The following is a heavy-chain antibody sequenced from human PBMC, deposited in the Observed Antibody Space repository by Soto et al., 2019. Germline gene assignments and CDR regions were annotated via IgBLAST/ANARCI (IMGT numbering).Heavy chain of an antibody. V-gene: IGHV4-4*07. CDR2: IYTSGST. CDR3: ARGIPGIAVAGHNWFEP. J-gene: IGHJ5*02. Sequence: SETLSLTCTVSGGSISSYYWSWIRQPAGKGLEWIGRIYTSGSTNYNPSLKSRVTMSVDTSKNQFSLKLSSVTAADTAVYYCARGIPGIAVAGHNWFEPWGQGTLVPVSS. CDR1: GGSISSYY. D-gene: IGHD6-19*01.